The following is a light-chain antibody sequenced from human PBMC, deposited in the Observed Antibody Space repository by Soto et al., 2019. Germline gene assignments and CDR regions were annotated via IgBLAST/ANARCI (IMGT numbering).Light chain of an antibody. J-gene: IGKJ1*01. CDR3: QQHKT. CDR2: KAS. CDR1: QSISSW. V-gene: IGKV1-5*03. Sequence: DVQMTQSPSTLSASVGDRVTITCRASQSISSWLAWYQKKPGKAPKLLIYKASSLESGGPSRFSGSGSGTEFTLTIRSLQHEDFATYYCQQHKTFGQGTKVDIK.